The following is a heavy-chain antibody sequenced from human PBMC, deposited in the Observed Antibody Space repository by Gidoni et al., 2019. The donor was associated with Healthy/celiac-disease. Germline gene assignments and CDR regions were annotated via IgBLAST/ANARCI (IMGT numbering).Heavy chain of an antibody. CDR2: ISSSGSTI. Sequence: EVQLVESGGGLVQPGGSLRLSCAASGFTFSSYEMNWVRQAPGKGLGWVSYISSSGSTIYYADSVKGRFTISRDNAKNSLYLQMNSLRAEDTAVYYCASGNYYDFWSGYYALGFGDYWGQGTLVTVSS. J-gene: IGHJ4*02. V-gene: IGHV3-48*03. CDR3: ASGNYYDFWSGYYALGFGDY. D-gene: IGHD3-3*01. CDR1: GFTFSSYE.